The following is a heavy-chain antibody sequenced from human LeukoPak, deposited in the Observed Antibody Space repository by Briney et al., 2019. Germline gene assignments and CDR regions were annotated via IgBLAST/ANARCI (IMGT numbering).Heavy chain of an antibody. CDR1: GYSFSSQY. J-gene: IGHJ3*01. CDR3: ARHSDCSDGTCYDSDAFDL. V-gene: IGHV5-51*01. D-gene: IGHD2-15*01. Sequence: GESLKISCKASGYSFSSQYIAWVRQMPGKGLEWVAFLYPGDSNPRYSPSFQGQVTISADKSISTAYLQWSSLKASDTATYYCARHSDCSDGTCYDSDAFDLWGQGTMVTVSS. CDR2: LYPGDSNP.